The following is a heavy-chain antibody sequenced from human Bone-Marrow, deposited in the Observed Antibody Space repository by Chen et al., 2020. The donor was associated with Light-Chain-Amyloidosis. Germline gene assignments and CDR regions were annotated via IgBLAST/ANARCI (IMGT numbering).Heavy chain of an antibody. V-gene: IGHV5-51*01. CDR2: IYPDDSDA. J-gene: IGHJ4*02. Sequence: GESGPEVKKPGESLKISCKGSGYTFPNYWIGWVRQMPGKGLEWMGVIYPDDSDARYSPSFEGQVTISADKSNTTAYLQWRSLKASDTAMYYCARRRDGYNFDYWGQGTLVTVSS. D-gene: IGHD5-12*01. CDR1: GYTFPNYW. CDR3: ARRRDGYNFDY.